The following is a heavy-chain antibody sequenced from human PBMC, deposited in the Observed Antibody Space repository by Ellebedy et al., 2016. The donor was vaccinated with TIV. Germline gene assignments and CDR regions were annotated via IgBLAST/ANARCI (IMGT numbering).Heavy chain of an antibody. J-gene: IGHJ3*02. CDR1: GGTFSSYA. CDR3: ATQVLPDDAFDI. Sequence: SVKVSCXASGGTFSSYAISWVRQAPGQGLEWMGGIIPIFGTANYAQKFQGRVTITADESTSTAYMELSSLRSEDTAVYYCATQVLPDDAFDIWGQGTMVTVSS. V-gene: IGHV1-69*13. CDR2: IIPIFGTA.